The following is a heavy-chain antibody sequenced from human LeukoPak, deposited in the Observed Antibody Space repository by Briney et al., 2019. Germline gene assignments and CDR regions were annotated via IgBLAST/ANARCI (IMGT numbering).Heavy chain of an antibody. D-gene: IGHD1-26*01. CDR1: GGTFSSYA. Sequence: GASVKVSCKASGGTFSSYAISWVRQAPGQGLEWMGRIIPILGIANYAQKFQGRVTITADKSTSTAYMELSSLRSEDTAVYYCARESKGGSYWVYFDYWGQGTLVAVSS. J-gene: IGHJ4*02. V-gene: IGHV1-69*04. CDR3: ARESKGGSYWVYFDY. CDR2: IIPILGIA.